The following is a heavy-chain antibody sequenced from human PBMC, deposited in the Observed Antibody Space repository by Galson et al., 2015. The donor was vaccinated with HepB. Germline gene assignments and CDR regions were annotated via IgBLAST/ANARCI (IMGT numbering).Heavy chain of an antibody. D-gene: IGHD2-21*02. CDR2: ISYDGSNK. Sequence: SLRLSCAASGFTFSSHAMHWVRQAPGKGLEWVAVISYDGSNKYYADSVKGRFTISRDNSKNTLYLQMNSLRAEDTAVHYCARESSCGGDCYYYYYGMDVWGQGTTVTVSS. V-gene: IGHV3-30*04. CDR1: GFTFSSHA. J-gene: IGHJ6*02. CDR3: ARESSCGGDCYYYYYGMDV.